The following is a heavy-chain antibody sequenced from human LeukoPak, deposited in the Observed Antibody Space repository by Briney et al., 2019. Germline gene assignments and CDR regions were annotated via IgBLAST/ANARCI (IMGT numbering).Heavy chain of an antibody. CDR3: ARRSVPAAMGEWFDP. Sequence: GASVKVSCNASSYTFTSYGISWVRQAPGQGLEWMGWISAYNGNTNYAQKLQGRVTMTTDTSTSTAYMELRSLRSDDTAVYYCARRSVPAAMGEWFDPWGQGTLVTVSS. CDR1: SYTFTSYG. D-gene: IGHD2-2*01. J-gene: IGHJ5*02. CDR2: ISAYNGNT. V-gene: IGHV1-18*01.